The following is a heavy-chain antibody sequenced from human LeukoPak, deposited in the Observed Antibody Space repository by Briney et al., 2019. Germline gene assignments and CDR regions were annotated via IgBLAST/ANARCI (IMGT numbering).Heavy chain of an antibody. CDR3: AREHWGYYYYGMDV. Sequence: GGSLRLSCAASGFSFSSYSMNWVRQAPGKGLEWVSYISTGSSTIYYADSVKGRFTISRDNAENSLFLQMNSLRAEDTAVYYCAREHWGYYYYGMDVWGQGTTVTVSS. V-gene: IGHV3-48*04. CDR2: ISTGSSTI. D-gene: IGHD7-27*01. J-gene: IGHJ6*02. CDR1: GFSFSSYS.